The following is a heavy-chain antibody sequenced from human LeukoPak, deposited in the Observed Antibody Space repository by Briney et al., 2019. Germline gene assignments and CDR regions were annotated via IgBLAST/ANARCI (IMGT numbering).Heavy chain of an antibody. J-gene: IGHJ4*02. V-gene: IGHV4-34*01. CDR3: ASRPFPASLVY. CDR2: INHSGST. D-gene: IGHD2-2*01. Sequence: MSSETLSLTCAVYGGFFSGYYWSWIRQPPGKGLEWIGEINHSGSTNYNPSLKSRVTISVDTSKNQFSLKLSSVTAADTAVYYCASRPFPASLVYWGQGTLVTVSS. CDR1: GGFFSGYY.